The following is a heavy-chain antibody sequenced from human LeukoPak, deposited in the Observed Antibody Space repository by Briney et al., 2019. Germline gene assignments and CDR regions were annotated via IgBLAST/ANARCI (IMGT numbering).Heavy chain of an antibody. CDR3: AKVSSVDTAMDYYFDY. CDR2: IRYDGSNK. Sequence: PGGSLRLSCAASGFTFSSYGMHWVRQAPGKGLEWVAFIRYDGSNKYYADSVKGRFTISRDNSKNTLYLQMNSLRAEDTAVYYCAKVSSVDTAMDYYFDYWGQGTLVTVSS. J-gene: IGHJ4*02. D-gene: IGHD5-18*01. V-gene: IGHV3-30*02. CDR1: GFTFSSYG.